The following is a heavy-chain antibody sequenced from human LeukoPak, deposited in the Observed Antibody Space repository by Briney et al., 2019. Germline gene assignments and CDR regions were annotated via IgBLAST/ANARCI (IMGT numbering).Heavy chain of an antibody. V-gene: IGHV3-53*01. CDR3: ATSGGYYQFDY. J-gene: IGHJ4*02. CDR2: IYSGGST. CDR1: GFTVSSNY. D-gene: IGHD1-26*01. Sequence: PGGSLRLSCAASGFTVSSNYMNWVRQAPGKGLEWVSVIYSGGSTYYVDSVKGRFTISRDNSKNTLYLQMNSLRADDTAVHYCATSGGYYQFDYWGQGTLVTVSS.